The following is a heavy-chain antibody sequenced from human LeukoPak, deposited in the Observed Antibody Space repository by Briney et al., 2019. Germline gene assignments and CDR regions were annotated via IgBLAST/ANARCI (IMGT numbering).Heavy chain of an antibody. V-gene: IGHV4-34*01. J-gene: IGHJ5*02. Sequence: SETLPLTCAVYGGSFSGYYWSWIRQPPGKGLEWIGEVNHSGSTNYNPSLKSRVTISVDTSKNQFSLKLSSVTAADTAVYYCASHSEYRNWFDPWGQGTLVTVSS. CDR2: VNHSGST. CDR1: GGSFSGYY. D-gene: IGHD6-6*01. CDR3: ASHSEYRNWFDP.